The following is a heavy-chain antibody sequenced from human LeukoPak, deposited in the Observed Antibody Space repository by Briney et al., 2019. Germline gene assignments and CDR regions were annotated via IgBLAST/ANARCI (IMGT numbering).Heavy chain of an antibody. CDR1: GFTFSSYS. Sequence: GSLRLSCAASGFTFSSYSMSWVRQAPGKGLEWVSYISSSSSTIYYADSVKGRFTISRDNAKNSLYLQMNSLRAEDTAVYYCARDWPTGRITMVRGEMGHWGQGTLVTVSS. CDR2: ISSSSSTI. J-gene: IGHJ4*02. V-gene: IGHV3-48*01. CDR3: ARDWPTGRITMVRGEMGH. D-gene: IGHD3-10*01.